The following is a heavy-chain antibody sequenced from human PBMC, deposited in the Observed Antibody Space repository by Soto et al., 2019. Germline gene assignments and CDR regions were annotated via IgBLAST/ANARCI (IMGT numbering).Heavy chain of an antibody. V-gene: IGHV3-21*01. D-gene: IGHD6-6*01. J-gene: IGHJ4*02. CDR3: ARDREQLVGWFDY. CDR2: ISSSSSYI. Sequence: GGSLRLSCAASGFTFSSYSMNWVRQAPGKGLEWVSSISSSSSYIYYADSVKGRFTISRDNAKNSLYLQMNSLRAEDTAVYYCARDREQLVGWFDYWGQGTLVTVSS. CDR1: GFTFSSYS.